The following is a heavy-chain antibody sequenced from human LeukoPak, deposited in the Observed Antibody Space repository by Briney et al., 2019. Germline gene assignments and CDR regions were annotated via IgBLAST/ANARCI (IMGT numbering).Heavy chain of an antibody. CDR3: ARGSGMAAFGSRFGMDV. CDR2: INHSGST. J-gene: IGHJ6*02. Sequence: SETLSLTCAVYGGSFSGYYWSWIRQPPGKGLEWIGEINHSGSTNYNPSLKSRVTMSVDTSKNQFSLQLSSVTAADTAVYYRARGSGMAAFGSRFGMDVWGQGTTVTVSS. CDR1: GGSFSGYY. D-gene: IGHD6-13*01. V-gene: IGHV4-34*01.